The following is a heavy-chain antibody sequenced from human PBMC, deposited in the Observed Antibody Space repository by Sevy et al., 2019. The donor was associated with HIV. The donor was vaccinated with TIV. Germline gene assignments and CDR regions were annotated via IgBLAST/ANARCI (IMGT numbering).Heavy chain of an antibody. CDR2: IGTAGDP. J-gene: IGHJ3*02. V-gene: IGHV3-13*05. D-gene: IGHD2-21*02. Sequence: GGSLRLSCAASGFTFSSYDMHWVRQATGKSLEWVSAIGTAGDPYYPGSVKGRFTISRENAKNSLYLQMNSLRAGDTAVYYCARASRTTAYAFDIWGQGTMVTVSS. CDR3: ARASRTTAYAFDI. CDR1: GFTFSSYD.